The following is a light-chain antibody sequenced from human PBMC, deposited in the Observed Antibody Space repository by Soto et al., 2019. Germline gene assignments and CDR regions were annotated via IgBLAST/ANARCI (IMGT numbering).Light chain of an antibody. Sequence: QSVLTQPPSVTGAPGQRVTISCTGSRSNTGAGYDVHWYQQLPGTAPKVLIYDNNNRPSGVPDRFSGSKSGTSASLAITGLQAEDEADYYCHSYDVSLSGPVFGGGTKLTVL. CDR2: DNN. CDR3: HSYDVSLSGPV. CDR1: RSNTGAGYD. J-gene: IGLJ2*01. V-gene: IGLV1-40*01.